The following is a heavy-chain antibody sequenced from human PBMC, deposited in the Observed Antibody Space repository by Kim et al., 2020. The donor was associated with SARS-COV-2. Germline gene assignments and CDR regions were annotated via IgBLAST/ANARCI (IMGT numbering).Heavy chain of an antibody. J-gene: IGHJ6*02. Sequence: SVKVSCKASGGTFSSYAINWVRQAPGQGLEWMGGIIPIFGTANYAQKFQGRVTITADESTSTAYMELSSLRSEDTAVYYCARGRQWLVPGYYYGMDVWGQGTTVTVSS. CDR1: GGTFSSYA. D-gene: IGHD6-19*01. V-gene: IGHV1-69*13. CDR2: IIPIFGTA. CDR3: ARGRQWLVPGYYYGMDV.